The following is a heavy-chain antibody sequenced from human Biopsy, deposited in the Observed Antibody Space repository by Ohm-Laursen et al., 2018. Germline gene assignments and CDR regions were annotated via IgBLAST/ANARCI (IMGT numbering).Heavy chain of an antibody. CDR2: ISRSTSHI. D-gene: IGHD4-23*01. Sequence: SLRLSCTASGFSLRNYTINWVRQAPGKGLEWVSSISRSTSHILYAETLKGRFTSSRDNAKNSVYLQMNSLRAEDTGVYYCARDTRWSPYHMDVWGQGTTVTVSS. CDR1: GFSLRNYT. J-gene: IGHJ6*02. CDR3: ARDTRWSPYHMDV. V-gene: IGHV3-21*06.